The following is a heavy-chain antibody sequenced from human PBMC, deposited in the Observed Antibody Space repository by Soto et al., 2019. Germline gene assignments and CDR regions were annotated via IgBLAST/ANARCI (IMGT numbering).Heavy chain of an antibody. Sequence: GSLRLSCAASVFTFRNYAMSWVRQAPGKGLEWVSTISDSGGTISYADSVKGRLTISRDNPRNTLYLQMDSLRVEDTAVYYCAKRDLGYWGRGTMVTVSS. CDR3: AKRDLGY. J-gene: IGHJ4*02. D-gene: IGHD6-13*01. CDR1: VFTFRNYA. CDR2: ISDSGGTI. V-gene: IGHV3-23*01.